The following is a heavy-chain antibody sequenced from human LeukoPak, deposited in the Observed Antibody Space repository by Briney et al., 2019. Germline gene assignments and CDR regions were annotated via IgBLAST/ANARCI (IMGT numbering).Heavy chain of an antibody. CDR1: GGSISSYF. CDR3: ARVTYYYDSSGYYKMYYFDY. D-gene: IGHD3-22*01. Sequence: PSETLSLTCTVSGGSISSYFWTWIRQPPGKGLEWIGYIYYRVTSDYNPSLKSRVTISVDTSKNQFSLKLSSVTAADTAVYYCARVTYYYDSSGYYKMYYFDYWGQGTLVTVSS. V-gene: IGHV4-59*12. J-gene: IGHJ4*02. CDR2: IYYRVTS.